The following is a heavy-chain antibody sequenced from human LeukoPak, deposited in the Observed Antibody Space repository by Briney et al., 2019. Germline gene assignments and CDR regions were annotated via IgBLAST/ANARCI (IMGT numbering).Heavy chain of an antibody. CDR1: GYNFTNYW. J-gene: IGHJ4*02. V-gene: IGHV5-51*01. CDR2: IYPGDSDT. D-gene: IGHD3-3*01. CDR3: ARLGVTYSVSPFDY. Sequence: GESLKISCKGSGYNFTNYWVGWVRQMPEKGLEWMGFIYPGDSDTRYGPSFQGRVTISADKSISTAFLQWSSLKASDTAMYYCARLGVTYSVSPFDYWGQGTLVTVSS.